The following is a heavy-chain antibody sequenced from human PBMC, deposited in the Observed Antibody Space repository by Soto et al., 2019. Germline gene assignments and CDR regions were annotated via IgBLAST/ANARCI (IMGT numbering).Heavy chain of an antibody. Sequence: GEALKISCKGSGYSFTSYWIGWVRQMPGKGLEWMGIIYPGDSDTRYSPSFQGQVTISADKSTSTAYLQWSSLKASDTAMYYCARRLPVDWLGYFDYWCQGTLVTVS. CDR1: GYSFTSYW. CDR2: IYPGDSDT. CDR3: ARRLPVDWLGYFDY. V-gene: IGHV5-51*01. D-gene: IGHD2-21*01. J-gene: IGHJ4*02.